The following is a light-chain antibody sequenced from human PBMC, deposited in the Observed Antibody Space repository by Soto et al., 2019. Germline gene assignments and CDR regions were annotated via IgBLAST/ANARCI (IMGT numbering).Light chain of an antibody. CDR1: QGISSY. CDR3: QQYYSYPPIT. J-gene: IGKJ5*01. V-gene: IGKV1-8*01. CDR2: AAS. Sequence: IRMTQSPSSFSASTGDRVTITCRASQGISSYLAWYQQKPGKAPKLLIYAASTLQSGVPSRFSGSGSGTDFTLTISCLQSEDFATYYCQQYYSYPPITFGQGTRLEIK.